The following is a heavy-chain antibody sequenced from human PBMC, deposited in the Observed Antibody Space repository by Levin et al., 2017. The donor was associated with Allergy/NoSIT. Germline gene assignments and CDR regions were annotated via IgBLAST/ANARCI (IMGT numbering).Heavy chain of an antibody. J-gene: IGHJ3*01. Sequence: ASVKVSCKASGYTFSTHYFHWVRQAPGQGLEWMGIMNPSGGTATYAQKFQGRITMTRDTSTSTVYMELSSLTSEDTAIYYCAKDLTDGHCSRGSCDAYDLWGQGTMVLVSS. CDR3: AKDLTDGHCSRGSCDAYDL. CDR1: GYTFSTHY. V-gene: IGHV1-46*01. D-gene: IGHD2-15*01. CDR2: MNPSGGTA.